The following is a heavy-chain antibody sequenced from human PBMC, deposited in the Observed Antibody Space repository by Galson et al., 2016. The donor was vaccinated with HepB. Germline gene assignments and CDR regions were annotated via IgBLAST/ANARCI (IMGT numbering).Heavy chain of an antibody. D-gene: IGHD4/OR15-4a*01. CDR1: GFTFSNAW. CDR3: TNFGASAGQ. CDR2: IKKKTDGGTA. Sequence: SLRLSCAASGFTFSNAWMNWVRQAPGKGLEWVGRIKKKTDGGTADYATPVRGRFTISRDDSNNKLFLQMTSLKTEDTAVYYCTNFGASAGQWGQGTLVTVSS. V-gene: IGHV3-15*07. J-gene: IGHJ4*02.